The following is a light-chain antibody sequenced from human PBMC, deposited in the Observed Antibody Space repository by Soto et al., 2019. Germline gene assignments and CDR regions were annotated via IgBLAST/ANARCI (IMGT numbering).Light chain of an antibody. CDR1: NSDVGAYKP. CDR3: SSSTTRGTRV. J-gene: IGLJ1*01. Sequence: QSALTQPASVSGSPGQSITISCTGTNSDVGAYKPVSWYQHHPGKAPKLMIYDVSYRPSGVSNRFSGSQSGNTASLTISGLQPADESDYYCSSSTTRGTRVFGTGTKLTVL. V-gene: IGLV2-14*03. CDR2: DVS.